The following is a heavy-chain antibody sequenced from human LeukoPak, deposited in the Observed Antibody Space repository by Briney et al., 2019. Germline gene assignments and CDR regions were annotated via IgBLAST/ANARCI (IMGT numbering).Heavy chain of an antibody. D-gene: IGHD4-23*01. CDR1: GYTLTSYD. V-gene: IGHV1-8*01. J-gene: IGHJ4*02. CDR2: MYPSSGKT. Sequence: ASVTVSCKASGYTLTSYDINWVRQATGQGLEWMGWMYPSSGKTGYAQKFQGRISMTRNTSISTAYMELSSLRSEDTAVYYCARETPSRYFDYWGQGTLVTVSS. CDR3: ARETPSRYFDY.